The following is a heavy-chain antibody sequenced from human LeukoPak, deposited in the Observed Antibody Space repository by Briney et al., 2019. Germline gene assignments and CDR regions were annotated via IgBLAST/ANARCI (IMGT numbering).Heavy chain of an antibody. V-gene: IGHV3-23*01. CDR2: ISGSGGST. CDR1: GFTFSSYG. Sequence: PGGSLRLSCAASGFTFSSYGMSWVRQAPGKGLQWVSTISGSGGSTYYADSVKGQFTISRDNSKNTLSLQMNSLRAEDTAIYYCATYCSSPTCPQYYFDYWGHGTLVTVSS. CDR3: ATYCSSPTCPQYYFDY. J-gene: IGHJ4*01. D-gene: IGHD2-2*01.